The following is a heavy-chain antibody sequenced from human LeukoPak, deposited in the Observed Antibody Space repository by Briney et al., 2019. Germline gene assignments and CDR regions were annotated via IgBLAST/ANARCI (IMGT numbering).Heavy chain of an antibody. CDR3: AGGLVVTAIRSFDY. Sequence: PGGSLRLSCAASGFTFSSYSMNWVRQAPGKGLEWVSSISSSSSYIYYADSVKGRFTISRDSAKNSLYLQMNSLRAEDTAVYYCAGGLVVTAIRSFDYWGQGTLVTVSS. CDR1: GFTFSSYS. D-gene: IGHD2-21*02. J-gene: IGHJ4*02. V-gene: IGHV3-21*01. CDR2: ISSSSSYI.